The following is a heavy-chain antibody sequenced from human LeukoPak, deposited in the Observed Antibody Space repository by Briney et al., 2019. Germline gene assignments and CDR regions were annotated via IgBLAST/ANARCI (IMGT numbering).Heavy chain of an antibody. CDR2: IYYSGST. J-gene: IGHJ4*02. Sequence: PSETLSLTCTVSGGSISSSSYYWGWIRQPPGKGLEWIGSIYYSGSTYYNPSLKSRVTISVDTSKNQFSLKLSSVTAADTAVYYCARPNYDILTGYGSHYFDYWGQGTLVTVSS. V-gene: IGHV4-39*01. CDR3: ARPNYDILTGYGSHYFDY. CDR1: GGSISSSSYY. D-gene: IGHD3-9*01.